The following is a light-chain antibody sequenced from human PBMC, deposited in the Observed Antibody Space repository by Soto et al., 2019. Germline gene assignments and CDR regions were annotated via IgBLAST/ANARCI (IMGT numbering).Light chain of an antibody. V-gene: IGLV2-14*01. J-gene: IGLJ1*01. CDR2: EVS. CDR1: TSDGGGYNY. Sequence: QSVLTQPASVSGSPGQSITISCTGTTSDGGGYNYVSWYQQHPGKAPKLMIYEVSNRPSGVSNRFSGSKSGNTASLTISGLQAEDEAAYDCFSYTTSSAPYVFGTGTKLTVL. CDR3: FSYTTSSAPYV.